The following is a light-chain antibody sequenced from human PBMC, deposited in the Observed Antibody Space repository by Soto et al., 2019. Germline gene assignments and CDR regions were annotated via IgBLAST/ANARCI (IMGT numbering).Light chain of an antibody. J-gene: IGLJ3*02. V-gene: IGLV2-11*01. CDR1: SSDVGRYDY. Sequence: ALTQPRSVSGSPGQSVTISCTGTSSDVGRYDYVSWYQSHPDKAPRLVIYDVSKRPSGVPDRFSGSKSGNTASLTISGLQADHEADYYCCSYAGGNTWVFGGGTKLTVL. CDR3: CSYAGGNTWV. CDR2: DVS.